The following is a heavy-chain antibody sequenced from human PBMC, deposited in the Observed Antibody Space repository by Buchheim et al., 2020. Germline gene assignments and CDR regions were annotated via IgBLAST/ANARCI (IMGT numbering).Heavy chain of an antibody. CDR2: INPSGGST. CDR1: GYTFTSYY. CDR3: AREREGIVGAGAMGEIDY. Sequence: QVQLVQSGAEVKKPGASVKVSCKASGYTFTSYYMHWVRQAPGQGLEWMGIINPSGGSTSYAQKFQGRVTMTRDTSTSTVYMELSSLRSEDTAVYYCAREREGIVGAGAMGEIDYWGQGTL. D-gene: IGHD1-26*01. V-gene: IGHV1-46*01. J-gene: IGHJ4*02.